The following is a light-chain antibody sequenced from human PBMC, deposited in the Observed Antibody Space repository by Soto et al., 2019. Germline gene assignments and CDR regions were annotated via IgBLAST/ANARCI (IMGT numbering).Light chain of an antibody. V-gene: IGLV1-40*01. CDR3: QSYDSSLSGVV. J-gene: IGLJ2*01. CDR1: SSNIGAGCD. CDR2: DNS. Sequence: QSVLTQPPSVSGAPGQRVTISCTGSSSNIGAGCDVHWYQQLPGTAPKLLIYDNSNRPSGVPDRFSGSKSGTSASLAITGLQAEDEADYYCQSYDSSLSGVVFGGGTKVTVL.